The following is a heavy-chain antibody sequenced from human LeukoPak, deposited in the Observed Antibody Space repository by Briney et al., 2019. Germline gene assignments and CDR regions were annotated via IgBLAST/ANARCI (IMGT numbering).Heavy chain of an antibody. CDR1: GYTFTSYY. D-gene: IGHD2-2*01. J-gene: IGHJ6*02. CDR3: ASTIVVVPAAIREHYYYGMDV. Sequence: SCKASGYTFTSYYMHWVRQAPGKGLEWVAVISYDGSNKYYADSVKGRLTISRDNSKNTLYLQMNSLRAEDTAVYYCASTIVVVPAAIREHYYYGMDVWGQGTTVTVSS. CDR2: ISYDGSNK. V-gene: IGHV3-30-3*01.